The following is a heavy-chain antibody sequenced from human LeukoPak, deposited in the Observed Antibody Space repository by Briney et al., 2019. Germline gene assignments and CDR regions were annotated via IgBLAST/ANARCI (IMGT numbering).Heavy chain of an antibody. CDR3: ARDRGYFVFDY. D-gene: IGHD3-10*01. Sequence: GGSLRLFCAASGFTFSRFWMTWVRQAPGKGLEWVANIKEDGSDKYYVDSVKGRFTVSRDNAKNSLYLQMNSLRDEDTAVYYCARDRGYFVFDYWGQRTLVTVSS. J-gene: IGHJ4*02. CDR2: IKEDGSDK. CDR1: GFTFSRFW. V-gene: IGHV3-7*01.